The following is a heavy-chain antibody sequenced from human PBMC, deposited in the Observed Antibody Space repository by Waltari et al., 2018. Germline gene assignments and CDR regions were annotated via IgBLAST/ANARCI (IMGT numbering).Heavy chain of an antibody. Sequence: LQLVQSGAEARKPGASVKLYCKPSGYTFINSASPWVRQVPGQRLEWLGCISPCNGETHYSQTVQDTIPITGDTSATTAYVQLNRLRSEDAARYFCVRDKYRGSPSPSYFDCWGQGPLLTVSS. CDR2: ISPCNGET. CDR1: GYTFINSA. J-gene: IGHJ4*02. V-gene: IGHV1-3*01. D-gene: IGHD1-26*01. CDR3: VRDKYRGSPSPSYFDC.